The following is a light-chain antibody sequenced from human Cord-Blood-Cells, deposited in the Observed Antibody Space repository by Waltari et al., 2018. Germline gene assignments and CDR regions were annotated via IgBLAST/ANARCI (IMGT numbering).Light chain of an antibody. Sequence: TQPASVSGSPGQSITISCRSSQSLVHSDGNTYLNWFQQRPGQSPRRLIYKVSNRDSGVPDRFSGSGSGTDFTLKISRVEAEDVGVYYCMQGTHWPWTFGQGTKVEIK. CDR3: MQGTHWPWT. V-gene: IGKV2-30*02. CDR1: QSLVHSDGNTY. J-gene: IGKJ1*01. CDR2: KVS.